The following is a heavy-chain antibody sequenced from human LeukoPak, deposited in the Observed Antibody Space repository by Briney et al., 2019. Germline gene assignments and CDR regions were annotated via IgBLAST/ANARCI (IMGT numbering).Heavy chain of an antibody. Sequence: GGSLRLSCTASGFTFGDYAMSWVRQAPGKGLEWVGLTKIKTDDGTPDYAALVKGRFTISRDDSKNTVYLEMNSLETEDTAVYYCISGGGTADYWGQGTLVSVSP. V-gene: IGHV3-15*01. CDR1: GFTFGDYA. D-gene: IGHD1-1*01. CDR2: TKIKTDDGTP. J-gene: IGHJ4*02. CDR3: ISGGGTADY.